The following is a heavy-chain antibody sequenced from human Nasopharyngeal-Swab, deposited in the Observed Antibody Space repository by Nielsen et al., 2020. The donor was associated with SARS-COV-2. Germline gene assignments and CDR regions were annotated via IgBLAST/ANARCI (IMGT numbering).Heavy chain of an antibody. CDR2: ISWNSGSI. V-gene: IGHV3-9*01. CDR1: GFTFDDYA. J-gene: IGHJ4*02. Sequence: GGSLRLSCAASGFTFDDYAMHWVRQAPGKGLEWVSGISWNSGSIGYADSVKGRFTISRDNAKNSLYLQMNSLRAEDTALYYCAKDIYYGGNSEGYFDYWGQGTLVTVSS. CDR3: AKDIYYGGNSEGYFDY. D-gene: IGHD4-23*01.